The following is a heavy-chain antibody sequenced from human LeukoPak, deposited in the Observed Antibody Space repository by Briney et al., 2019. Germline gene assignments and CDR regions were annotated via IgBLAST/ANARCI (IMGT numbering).Heavy chain of an antibody. J-gene: IGHJ3*02. V-gene: IGHV3-66*01. CDR1: GFTVSSNY. D-gene: IGHD3-3*01. Sequence: GGSLRLSCAASGFTVSSNYMSWVRQAPGKGLEWVSVIYSGGSTYYADSVTGRFTISRDNSKNTLYLQMNSLRAEDTAVYYCARDGSITIFGVVSRDAFDIWGQGTMVTVSS. CDR3: ARDGSITIFGVVSRDAFDI. CDR2: IYSGGST.